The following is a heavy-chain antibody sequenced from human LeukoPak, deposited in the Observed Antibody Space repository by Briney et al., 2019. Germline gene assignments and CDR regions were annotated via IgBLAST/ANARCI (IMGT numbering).Heavy chain of an antibody. Sequence: PSETLSLTCTVSGGSISSGDYSWSWIRQPPGKGLEWIGYIYHSGSTYYNPSLKSRVTISVDRSKNQFSLKLSSVTAAGMAVYYCARVGYGDYYYDYWGQGTLVTVSS. CDR2: IYHSGST. CDR3: ARVGYGDYYYDY. V-gene: IGHV4-30-2*01. J-gene: IGHJ4*02. D-gene: IGHD4-17*01. CDR1: GGSISSGDYS.